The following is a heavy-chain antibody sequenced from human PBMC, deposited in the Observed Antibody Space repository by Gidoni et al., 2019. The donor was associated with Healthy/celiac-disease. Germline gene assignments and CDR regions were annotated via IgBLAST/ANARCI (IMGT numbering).Heavy chain of an antibody. CDR3: ASGGGATDSGWH. D-gene: IGHD1-26*01. CDR2: INPSGGST. Sequence: QVQLVQSGAEVKKPGASVKVSCKASGYTFTSYYMHWVRQAPGQGLEWMGIINPSGGSTSYAQKFQGRVTMTRDTSTSTVYMERSSRRSEDTAVYYCASGGGATDSGWHWGQGTLVTVSS. J-gene: IGHJ4*02. V-gene: IGHV1-46*03. CDR1: GYTFTSYY.